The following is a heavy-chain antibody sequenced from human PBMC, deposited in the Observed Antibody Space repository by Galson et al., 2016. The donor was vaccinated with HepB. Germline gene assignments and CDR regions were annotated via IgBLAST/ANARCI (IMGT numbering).Heavy chain of an antibody. CDR1: GITFRGYW. V-gene: IGHV3-7*03. Sequence: SLRLSCAVSGITFRGYWMTWVRQAPEMGLEWVANMNPDGSDKSYVASVRGRFTVSREDDQNVLYLQMNNLRLEDTAVYYCARIDYDDSGAPYWGQGTPVTVSS. J-gene: IGHJ4*02. CDR3: ARIDYDDSGAPY. CDR2: MNPDGSDK. D-gene: IGHD3-22*01.